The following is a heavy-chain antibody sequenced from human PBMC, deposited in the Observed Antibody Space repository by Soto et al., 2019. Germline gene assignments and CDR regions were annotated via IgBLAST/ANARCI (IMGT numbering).Heavy chain of an antibody. CDR2: IYPGDSDT. D-gene: IGHD2-21*02. V-gene: IGHV5-51*01. CDR1: GYSFTSYW. CDR3: ARHPRLAYCGGDCYSGWFDP. Sequence: HGEPLKSSCKGSGYSFTSYWIGWVRQMPGKGLEWMGIIYPGDSDTRYSPSFQGQVTISADKSISTAYLQWSSLKASDTAMYYCARHPRLAYCGGDCYSGWFDPWGQGTLVTVSS. J-gene: IGHJ5*02.